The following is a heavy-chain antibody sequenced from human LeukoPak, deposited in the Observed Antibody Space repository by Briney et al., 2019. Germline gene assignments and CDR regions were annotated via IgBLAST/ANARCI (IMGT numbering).Heavy chain of an antibody. D-gene: IGHD4-23*01. V-gene: IGHV4-59*01. J-gene: IGHJ4*02. CDR1: GGSISSYY. Sequence: KPSETLSLTCTVSGGSISSYYWSWIRQPPGKGLEWIGHIYYSGSTYYGPSLKSRVTISVDTSKNQFSLKLSSVTAADTAVYYCARDLLNYGGNSLHYFDYWGQGNLVTVSS. CDR3: ARDLLNYGGNSLHYFDY. CDR2: IYYSGST.